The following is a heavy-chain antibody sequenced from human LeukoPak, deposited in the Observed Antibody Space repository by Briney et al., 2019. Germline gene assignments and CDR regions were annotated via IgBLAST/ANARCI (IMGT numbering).Heavy chain of an antibody. D-gene: IGHD1-1*01. Sequence: ASVTVSCKASGYTFTGYYMHWVRQAPGQGLEWMGWINPNSGGTNYAQKFQGRVTMTRDMSISTAYMELSRLRSDDTAVYYCAKVASTTRRHDAFDIWGQGTLVTVSS. CDR1: GYTFTGYY. CDR2: INPNSGGT. CDR3: AKVASTTRRHDAFDI. J-gene: IGHJ3*02. V-gene: IGHV1-2*02.